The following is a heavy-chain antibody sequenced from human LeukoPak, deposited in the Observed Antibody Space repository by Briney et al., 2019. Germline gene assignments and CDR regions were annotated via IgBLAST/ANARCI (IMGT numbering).Heavy chain of an antibody. Sequence: PSETLSLTCAVSGYSISSGYYWGWIRQPPGKGLEWVSSITSSSTYMYYADSVKGRSAISRDNTKNSLYLQMNSLRAEDTAVYYCAKGRSESYSYDALHIWGQGTMVTVSS. J-gene: IGHJ3*02. D-gene: IGHD1-26*01. CDR2: ITSSSTYM. V-gene: IGHV3-21*01. CDR1: GYSISSGYY. CDR3: AKGRSESYSYDALHI.